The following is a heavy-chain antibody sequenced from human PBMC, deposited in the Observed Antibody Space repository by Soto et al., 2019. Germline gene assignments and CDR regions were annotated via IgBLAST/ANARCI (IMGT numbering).Heavy chain of an antibody. CDR3: ARAQTHYDILTGYFESDAFDI. J-gene: IGHJ3*02. D-gene: IGHD3-9*01. CDR2: IYYSGST. CDR1: GGSISSYY. Sequence: SETLSLTCTVSGGSISSYYWSWIRQPPGKGLEWIGYIYYSGSTNYNPSLKSRVTISVDTSKNQFSLKLSSVTAADTAVYYCARAQTHYDILTGYFESDAFDIWGQGTMVTVSS. V-gene: IGHV4-59*01.